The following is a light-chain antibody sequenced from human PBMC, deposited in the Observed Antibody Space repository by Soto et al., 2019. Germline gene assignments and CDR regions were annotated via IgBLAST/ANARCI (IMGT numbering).Light chain of an antibody. CDR2: EGT. CDR3: CSYAGTRTSWV. V-gene: IGLV2-23*01. CDR1: AVMCGTFNL. J-gene: IGLJ1*01. Sequence: QSALTQPASVSGFLDSRSPCPALEAAVMCGTFNLVSWFQQHPGKAPKLLIFEGTKRPSGVSDRFSGSKSGNTASLTISGLQAEDEADYHCCSYAGTRTSWVFGTGTKLTVL.